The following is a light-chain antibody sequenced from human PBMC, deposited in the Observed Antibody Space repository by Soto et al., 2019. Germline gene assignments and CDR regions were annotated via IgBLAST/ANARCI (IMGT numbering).Light chain of an antibody. V-gene: IGLV2-14*01. CDR3: SSYRKTTFPHVV. CDR1: SSDIGADDF. J-gene: IGLJ2*01. Sequence: QSVLTQPASVSGSPGQSITISCTGTSSDIGADDFVSWYQHHPDKTPKLIIFEVTYRPTAISHRFSASKSGNTASLTISGLEAEDEAFYYCSSYRKTTFPHVVFGGGTKLTVL. CDR2: EVT.